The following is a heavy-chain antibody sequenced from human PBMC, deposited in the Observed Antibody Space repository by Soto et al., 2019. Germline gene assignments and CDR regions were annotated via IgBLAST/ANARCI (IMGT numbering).Heavy chain of an antibody. D-gene: IGHD2-2*01. CDR2: ISGSGGST. V-gene: IGHV3-23*01. CDR3: AKFDSPDIVVVPAAIFDY. Sequence: EVQLLESGGGLVQPGGSQRLSCAASGFTFSSYAMSWVRQAPGKGLEWVSAISGSGGSTYYADSVKGRFTISRDNSKNTLYLQMNSLRAEDTAVYYCAKFDSPDIVVVPAAIFDYWGQGTMVTVSS. CDR1: GFTFSSYA. J-gene: IGHJ4*02.